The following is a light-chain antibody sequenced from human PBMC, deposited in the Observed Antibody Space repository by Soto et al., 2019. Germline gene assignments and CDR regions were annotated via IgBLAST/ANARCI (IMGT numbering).Light chain of an antibody. J-gene: IGKJ1*01. CDR3: HQYDSWPRT. Sequence: EIVMTQSPATLSVSPGERVTLSCRASQSVGSNLAWYQQKPGQAPRLLIYSASTRDTGIPLRFGGSGFGTEFTLTISSLQSEDFVVYYCHQYDSWPRTFGQGSKVEIK. V-gene: IGKV3-15*01. CDR2: SAS. CDR1: QSVGSN.